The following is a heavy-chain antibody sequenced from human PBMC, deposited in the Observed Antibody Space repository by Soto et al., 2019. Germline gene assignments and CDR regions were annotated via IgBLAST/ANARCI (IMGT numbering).Heavy chain of an antibody. CDR3: ARYIPGVRYYGMDV. D-gene: IGHD2-2*01. CDR2: IFAGGDT. J-gene: IGHJ6*02. Sequence: PGGSLRLSCAASGFTFGDYYMSWIRQAPGKGLEWVSVIFAGGDTYYADAVKGRFTISRDNSGNTLFLEMYSLRAEDTAVYYCARYIPGVRYYGMDVWGQGTTVTVSS. CDR1: GFTFGDYY. V-gene: IGHV3-53*01.